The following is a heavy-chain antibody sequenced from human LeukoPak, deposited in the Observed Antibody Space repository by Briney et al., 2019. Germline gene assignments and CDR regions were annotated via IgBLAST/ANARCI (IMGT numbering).Heavy chain of an antibody. CDR3: ARDRTRYSSSWD. J-gene: IGHJ4*02. V-gene: IGHV3-23*01. CDR1: GFTFSSYA. D-gene: IGHD6-13*01. Sequence: GGSLRLSCAASGFTFSSYAMSWARQAPGKGLEWVSGISSSGSGGNTYYADSVKGRFTISRDSSRNTLFLHMNTLRAEDTAIYYCARDRTRYSSSWDWGQGTLVTVSS. CDR2: ISSSGSGGNT.